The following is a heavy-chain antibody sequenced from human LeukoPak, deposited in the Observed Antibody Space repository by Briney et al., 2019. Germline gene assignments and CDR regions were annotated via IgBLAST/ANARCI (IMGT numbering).Heavy chain of an antibody. CDR3: AKASKYYYYYYGMGV. V-gene: IGHV3-9*01. CDR1: GFTFDDYA. J-gene: IGHJ6*02. Sequence: PGRSLRLSCAASGFTFDDYAMHWVRQAPGKGLEWVSGISWNSGSIGYADSVKGRFTISRDNAKNSLYLQMNSLRAEDTALYYCAKASKYYYYYYGMGVWGQGTTVTVSS. CDR2: ISWNSGSI.